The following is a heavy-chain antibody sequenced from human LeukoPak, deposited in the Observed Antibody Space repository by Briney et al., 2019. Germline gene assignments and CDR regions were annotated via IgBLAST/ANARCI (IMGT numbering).Heavy chain of an antibody. CDR3: ARGLKRASFWDYYYYYMDV. V-gene: IGHV1-2*02. J-gene: IGHJ6*03. CDR2: INPNSGGT. D-gene: IGHD1-26*01. CDR1: GYTFTGYY. Sequence: GTSVKVSCKASGYTFTGYYMHWVRQAPGQGLEWMGWINPNSGGTNYAQKFQGRVTMTRDTSISTAYMELSRLRSDDTAVYYCARGLKRASFWDYYYYYMDVWGKGTTVTVSS.